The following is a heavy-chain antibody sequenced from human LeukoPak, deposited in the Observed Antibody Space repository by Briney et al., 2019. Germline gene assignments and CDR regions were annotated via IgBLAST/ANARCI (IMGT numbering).Heavy chain of an antibody. J-gene: IGHJ5*02. CDR2: INHSGST. V-gene: IGHV4-34*01. CDR3: ARGRVVVVPAAIFSGWFDP. Sequence: SETLTLTCAVYGGSFSGYYWRWIRQPPGKGLEWIGDINHSGSTNYNPSLKSRVTISVETSKNQFSLKLSSVTAADRAVYYCARGRVVVVPAAIFSGWFDPWGQGTLVTVSS. D-gene: IGHD2-2*02. CDR1: GGSFSGYY.